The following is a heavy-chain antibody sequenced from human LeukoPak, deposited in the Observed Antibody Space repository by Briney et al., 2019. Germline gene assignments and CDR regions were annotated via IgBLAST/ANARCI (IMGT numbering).Heavy chain of an antibody. V-gene: IGHV1-18*01. J-gene: IGHJ4*02. CDR2: ISAYNGNT. CDR1: GYTFTSYG. Sequence: ASVKVSCKASGYTFTSYGISWVRQAPGQGLEWMGWISAYNGNTNYAQKLQGRVTMTTDTSTSTAYMELRSLRSDDTAVYYCARDRGNYYDSDYFDYWGQGTLVTVSS. CDR3: ARDRGNYYDSDYFDY. D-gene: IGHD3-22*01.